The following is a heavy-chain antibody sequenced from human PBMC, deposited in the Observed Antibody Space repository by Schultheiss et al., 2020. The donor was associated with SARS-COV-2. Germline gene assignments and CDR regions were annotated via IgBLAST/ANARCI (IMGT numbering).Heavy chain of an antibody. V-gene: IGHV4-31*03. CDR2: IYYSGST. CDR1: GGSISSGGYY. Sequence: SQTLSLTCTVSGGSISSGGYYWSWIRQHPGKGLEWIGYIYYSGSTNYNPSLKSRVTISVDTSKNQFSLKLSSVTAADTAVYYCARRGSGSYYYGMDVWGQGTTVTVSS. J-gene: IGHJ6*02. CDR3: ARRGSGSYYYGMDV. D-gene: IGHD3-10*01.